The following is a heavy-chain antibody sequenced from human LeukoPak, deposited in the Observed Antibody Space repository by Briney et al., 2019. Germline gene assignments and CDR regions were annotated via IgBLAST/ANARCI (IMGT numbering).Heavy chain of an antibody. CDR2: ISSSGGST. CDR1: GFTASSNS. J-gene: IGHJ4*02. V-gene: IGHV3-23*01. CDR3: ARGYYDTSGYYLGPGYFEY. Sequence: GGSLRLSCTVSGFTASSNSMSWVRQTPGKGLEWVSAISSSGGSTYYADSVKGRFTFSRDNSKNTLYLQMNSLRAEDTAVYYCARGYYDTSGYYLGPGYFEYWGQGTLVTVSS. D-gene: IGHD3-22*01.